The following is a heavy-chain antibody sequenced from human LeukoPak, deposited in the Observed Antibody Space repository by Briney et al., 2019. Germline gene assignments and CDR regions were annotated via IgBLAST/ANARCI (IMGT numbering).Heavy chain of an antibody. CDR1: GGSFSGYY. J-gene: IGHJ5*02. CDR3: ARERIAAAGTPFWFDP. CDR2: INHSGST. V-gene: IGHV4-34*01. D-gene: IGHD6-13*01. Sequence: SETLSLTCAVCGGSFSGYYWSWIRQPPGKGLEWIGEINHSGSTNYNPSLKSRVTISVDTPKNQFSLKLSSVTAAGTAVYYCARERIAAAGTPFWFDPWGQGTLVTVSS.